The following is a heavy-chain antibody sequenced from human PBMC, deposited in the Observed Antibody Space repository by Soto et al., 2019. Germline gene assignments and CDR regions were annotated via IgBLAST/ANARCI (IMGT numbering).Heavy chain of an antibody. CDR3: ARGGGDVCSGGSCHHYYYMAV. V-gene: IGHV1-18*01. Sequence: ASVKVSCKASGYTFTSYGISWVRQAPGQGLEWMGWISAYNGNTNYAQKLQGRVTMTTDTSTSTAYMELRSLRSDDTAVYYCARGGGDVCSGGSCHHYYYMAVWGKGTTVTVSS. CDR1: GYTFTSYG. J-gene: IGHJ6*03. CDR2: ISAYNGNT. D-gene: IGHD2-15*01.